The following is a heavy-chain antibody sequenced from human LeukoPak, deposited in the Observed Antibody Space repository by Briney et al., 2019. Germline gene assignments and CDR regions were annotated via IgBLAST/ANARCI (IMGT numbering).Heavy chain of an antibody. J-gene: IGHJ4*02. CDR1: GFTFSSYS. Sequence: GASLRLSCAASGFTFSSYSMNWVRQAPGKGLEWISYMSHNIISYADSVKGRFTISRDNAKNSLYLQMNSLRDEDTAVYYCARDRDWAFDYWGQGTLVTVSS. V-gene: IGHV3-48*02. D-gene: IGHD3-9*01. CDR2: MSHNII. CDR3: ARDRDWAFDY.